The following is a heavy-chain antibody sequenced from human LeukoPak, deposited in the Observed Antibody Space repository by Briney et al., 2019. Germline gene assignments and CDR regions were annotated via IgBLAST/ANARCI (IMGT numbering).Heavy chain of an antibody. CDR1: GGSISSYY. Sequence: SETLSLTCTVSGGSISSYYWIWIRQPPGKGLEWIGYIYYSGSTNYNPSLKSRVTISVDTSKNQFSLKLSSVTAADTAVYYCARVPYCSSTSCYGAPRSYGMDVWGQGTTVTVSS. CDR2: IYYSGST. CDR3: ARVPYCSSTSCYGAPRSYGMDV. V-gene: IGHV4-59*01. D-gene: IGHD2-2*01. J-gene: IGHJ6*02.